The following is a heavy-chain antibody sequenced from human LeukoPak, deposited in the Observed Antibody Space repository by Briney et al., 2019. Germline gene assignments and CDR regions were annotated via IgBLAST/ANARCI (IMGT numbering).Heavy chain of an antibody. CDR1: GFTFSSYA. CDR3: ARDSCSGGSCSDWFDP. CDR2: ISGSGGST. J-gene: IGHJ5*02. D-gene: IGHD2-15*01. Sequence: GGSLRLSCAASGFTFSSYAMGWVRQAPGKGLEWVSAISGSGGSTYYADSVKGRFTISRDNSKNTLYLQMNSLRAEDTAVYYCARDSCSGGSCSDWFDPWGQGTLVTVSS. V-gene: IGHV3-23*01.